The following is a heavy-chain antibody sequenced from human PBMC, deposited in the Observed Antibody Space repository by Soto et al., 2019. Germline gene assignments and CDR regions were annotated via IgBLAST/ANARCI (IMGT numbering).Heavy chain of an antibody. CDR1: GGTFSSYA. D-gene: IGHD3-16*01. CDR3: ARVDGGNIDY. Sequence: QVPLVQSGAEVKKPGSSVNVSCKASGGTFSSYAISWVRQAPGQGLEWMGGIIPLFRTSNYAHKFQGRVTVTADESTSTVYLELRSLRSDDTAVYYCARVDGGNIDYWGQGTLVTISS. V-gene: IGHV1-69*01. J-gene: IGHJ4*02. CDR2: IIPLFRTS.